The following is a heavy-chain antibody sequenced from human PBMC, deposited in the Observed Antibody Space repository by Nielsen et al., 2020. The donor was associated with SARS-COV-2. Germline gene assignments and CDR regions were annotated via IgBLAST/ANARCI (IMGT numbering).Heavy chain of an antibody. D-gene: IGHD6-19*01. CDR3: ARDIAVTGSPLHYFDY. CDR1: GYTFHKFA. V-gene: IGHV7-4-1*02. CDR2: IDTNTGNP. J-gene: IGHJ4*02. Sequence: ASVKVSCKTSGYTFHKFALNWVRQAPGQGLEWMGWIDTNTGNPTYAQGFTGRFVFSLDTSVSTAYLQISGLKAEDTAVYYCARDIAVTGSPLHYFDYWGQGTLVAVS.